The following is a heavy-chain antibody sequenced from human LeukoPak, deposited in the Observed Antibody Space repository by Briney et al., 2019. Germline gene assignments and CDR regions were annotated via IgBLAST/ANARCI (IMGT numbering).Heavy chain of an antibody. CDR2: INHSGST. D-gene: IGHD3-10*01. V-gene: IGHV4-34*01. CDR3: ARGRRITMVRGVIRGWFDP. J-gene: IGHJ5*02. CDR1: GGSFSGYC. Sequence: SETLSLTCAVYGGSFSGYCWSWIRQPPGKGLEWIGEINHSGSTNYNPSLKSRVTISVDTSKNQFSLKLSSVTAADTAVYYCARGRRITMVRGVIRGWFDPWGQGTLVTVSS.